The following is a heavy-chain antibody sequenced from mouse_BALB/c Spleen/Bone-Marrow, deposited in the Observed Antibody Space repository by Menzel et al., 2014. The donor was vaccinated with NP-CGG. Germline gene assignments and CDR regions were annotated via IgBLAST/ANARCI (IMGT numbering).Heavy chain of an antibody. D-gene: IGHD6-2*01. CDR1: GYTFTSYD. CDR3: ERGGGYAMDY. Sequence: LQESGPELVKPGALVKISCKASGYTFTSYDINWVKQRPGQGLEWNGWIYPGDDNTKYNEKFKGKATLTADKSSSAAYMQPGGLTSGKTAGDSLERGGGYAMDYGGQGTSVTVSS. J-gene: IGHJ4*01. V-gene: IGHV1S33*01. CDR2: IYPGDDNT.